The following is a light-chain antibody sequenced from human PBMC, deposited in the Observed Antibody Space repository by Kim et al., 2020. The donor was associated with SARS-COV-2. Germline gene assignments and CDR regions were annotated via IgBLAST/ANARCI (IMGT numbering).Light chain of an antibody. CDR2: AAS. J-gene: IGKJ5*01. V-gene: IGKV1-16*02. Sequence: ASVGARVTITCRASQGIGSAVARFQQKPGKAPQFLIYAASSLHSGVPSKFSGSGSGTDFTLTISSLQPEDFATYYCQQYYSYPPTFGQGTRLEIK. CDR1: QGIGSA. CDR3: QQYYSYPPT.